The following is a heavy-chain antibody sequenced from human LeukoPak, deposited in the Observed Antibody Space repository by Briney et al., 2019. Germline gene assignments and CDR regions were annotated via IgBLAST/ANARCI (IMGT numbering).Heavy chain of an antibody. CDR1: GYTFTGYY. CDR3: ARDLDDDVWGSLGY. V-gene: IGHV1-2*02. Sequence: ASVKVSSKASGYTFTGYYMHWVRQAPGQGLEWMGWINPNSGGTNYAQKFQGRVTMTRDTSISTAYMELSGLRSDDTAVYYCARDLDDDVWGSLGYWGQGTLVTVSS. CDR2: INPNSGGT. D-gene: IGHD3-16*01. J-gene: IGHJ4*02.